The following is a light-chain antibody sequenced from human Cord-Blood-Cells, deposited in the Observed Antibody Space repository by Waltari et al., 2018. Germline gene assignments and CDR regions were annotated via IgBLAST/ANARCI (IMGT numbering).Light chain of an antibody. Sequence: ELVLPQFPAALSLSPGDRPTPSCRPSQSVSSDLAWYQQKTGQAPGLLNYDASNRATGIPARFSGSGSGTDFTLTISSLEPEDFAVYYCQQRSNWPPLTFGGGTKVEIK. V-gene: IGKV3-11*01. J-gene: IGKJ4*01. CDR2: DAS. CDR3: QQRSNWPPLT. CDR1: QSVSSD.